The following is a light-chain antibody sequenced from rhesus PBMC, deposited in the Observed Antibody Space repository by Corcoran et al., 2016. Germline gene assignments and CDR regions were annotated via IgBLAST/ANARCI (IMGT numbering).Light chain of an antibody. J-gene: IGKJ4*01. CDR1: QDINTS. V-gene: IGKV1-32*01. CDR2: YTY. Sequence: DIQMTQSPSSLFASVGDRVTITCRASQDINTSLNWYQQKPGKAPKLLMNYTYRLESGVPSRFSGRGAGTEFPLTISSLQPEEFGTYYYQQYESFLTFGGGTRVEI. CDR3: QQYESFLT.